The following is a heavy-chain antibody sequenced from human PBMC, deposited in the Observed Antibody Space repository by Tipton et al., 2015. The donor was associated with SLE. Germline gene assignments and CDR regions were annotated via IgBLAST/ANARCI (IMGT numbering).Heavy chain of an antibody. CDR2: IYYSGST. V-gene: IGHV4-39*07. D-gene: IGHD3-3*01. Sequence: WVRQPPGKGLEWIGSIYYSGSTYYNPSLKSRVTISVDTSKNQFSLKLSSVTAADTAVYYCARGGHDFWPGSGSGEDYWGQGTLVTVSS. CDR3: ARGGHDFWPGSGSGEDY. J-gene: IGHJ4*02.